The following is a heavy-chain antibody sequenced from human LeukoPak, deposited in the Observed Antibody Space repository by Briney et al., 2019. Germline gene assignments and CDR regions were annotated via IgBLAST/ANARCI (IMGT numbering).Heavy chain of an antibody. J-gene: IGHJ4*02. V-gene: IGHV1-46*01. Sequence: GGSLRLSCAASGFTFTSYYMHWLRQAPGQGLEWMGVINPSGGSTSYAQKFQGRVTMTRDTSTSTVYMELSSLRSEDTAVYYCARDYGDYVYDYWGQGTLVAVSS. CDR3: ARDYGDYVYDY. CDR2: INPSGGST. CDR1: GFTFTSYY. D-gene: IGHD4-17*01.